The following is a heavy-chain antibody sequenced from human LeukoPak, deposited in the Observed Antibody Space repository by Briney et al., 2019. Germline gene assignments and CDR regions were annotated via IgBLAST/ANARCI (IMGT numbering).Heavy chain of an antibody. CDR1: GFTFDDYA. CDR2: ISWKSDRI. CDR3: ARDFSGAQYI. D-gene: IGHD1-26*01. V-gene: IGHV3-9*01. J-gene: IGHJ3*02. Sequence: PGRSLRLSCAASGFTFDDYAMHWVRQAPGKGLEWVSGISWKSDRIGYADSVKGRFTISRDNAKNSLYLQMNSLRAEDTAVYYCARDFSGAQYIWGQGTMVTVSS.